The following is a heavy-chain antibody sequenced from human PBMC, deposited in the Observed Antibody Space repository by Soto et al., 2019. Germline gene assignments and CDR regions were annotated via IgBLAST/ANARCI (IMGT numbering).Heavy chain of an antibody. D-gene: IGHD3-9*01. CDR1: GFTFSSYS. J-gene: IGHJ6*02. CDR2: ISSSSSTI. CDR3: ARARSYYEILTGEYYYYSGMDV. V-gene: IGHV3-48*02. Sequence: EVQLVESGGGLVQPGGSLRLSCAASGFTFSSYSMNWVRQAPGKGLEWVSYISSSSSTIYYADSVKGRFTISRDNAKNPLYLQMNSLRDEDTALYFSARARSYYEILTGEYYYYSGMDVRGQATTVTVSS.